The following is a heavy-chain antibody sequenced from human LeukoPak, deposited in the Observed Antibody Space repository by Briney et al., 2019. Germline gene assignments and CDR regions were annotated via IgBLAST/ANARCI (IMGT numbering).Heavy chain of an antibody. V-gene: IGHV4-39*01. D-gene: IGHD3-3*01. J-gene: IGHJ4*02. CDR3: ARAPRLEWLRTSYFDY. Sequence: SSETLSLTCTVSGGSISSSSYSWGWIRQPPGKGLEWIGSIYYSGSTYYNPSLKSRLTISVDTSKTPFSLKLSSVTAAATAVYYCARAPRLEWLRTSYFDYWGQGTLVTVSS. CDR2: IYYSGST. CDR1: GGSISSSSYS.